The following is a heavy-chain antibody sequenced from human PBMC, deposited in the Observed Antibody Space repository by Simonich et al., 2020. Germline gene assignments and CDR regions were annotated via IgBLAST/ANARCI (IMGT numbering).Heavy chain of an antibody. Sequence: QLQLQESGPGLVKPSETLSLTCTVSGGSISSSSYYWGWIRQPPGKGLEWIGSIYYSGSTSYKPSLKSRVTISVDTSKNQFSLKLSSVTAADTAVYYCARQRVLMVYAIDYWGQGTLVTVSS. CDR1: GGSISSSSYY. CDR2: IYYSGST. D-gene: IGHD2-8*01. V-gene: IGHV4-39*01. J-gene: IGHJ4*02. CDR3: ARQRVLMVYAIDY.